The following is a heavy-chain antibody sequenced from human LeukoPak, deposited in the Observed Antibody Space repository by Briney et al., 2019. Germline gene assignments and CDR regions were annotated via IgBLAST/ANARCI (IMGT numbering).Heavy chain of an antibody. Sequence: GGSLRLSCAASGFTFSSYGMSWVRQAPGKGLEWVSAISGSGGSTYYADSVKGRFIISRDNSKNTLYLQMNSLRAEDTAVYYCANDGAYYDSGTDAFDIWGQGTMVTVSS. CDR1: GFTFSSYG. J-gene: IGHJ3*02. V-gene: IGHV3-23*01. D-gene: IGHD3-22*01. CDR3: ANDGAYYDSGTDAFDI. CDR2: ISGSGGST.